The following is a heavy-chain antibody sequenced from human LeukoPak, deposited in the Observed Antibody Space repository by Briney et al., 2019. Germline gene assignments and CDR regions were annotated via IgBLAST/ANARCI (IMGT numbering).Heavy chain of an antibody. V-gene: IGHV4-59*02. J-gene: IGHJ4*02. CDR1: RGSVGGYY. CDR3: ARESPRFRETYYFDY. CDR2: IYYTGST. Sequence: SETLSLTCTISRGSVGGYYWSWIRQPPGKGLEWIGYIYYTGSTKYNPSLESRVTISVDTSKNKFSLKLTSVTAADTAVYYCARESPRFRETYYFDYWGQGTLFTVSS. D-gene: IGHD4-17*01.